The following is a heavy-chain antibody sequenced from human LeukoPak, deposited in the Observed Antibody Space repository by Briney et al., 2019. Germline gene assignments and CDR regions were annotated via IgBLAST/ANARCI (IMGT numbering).Heavy chain of an antibody. J-gene: IGHJ4*02. Sequence: PGGSLRLSCVASGFTFRTFTMTWVRQAPGKGLEWISYISGSSTSKQYADSVKGRFTISRDNTKNSLFLQMNSLRAEDTAVYYCAREGGGSYHYWGQGTLVTVSS. CDR3: AREGGGSYHY. V-gene: IGHV3-48*04. CDR2: ISGSSTSK. D-gene: IGHD1-26*01. CDR1: GFTFRTFT.